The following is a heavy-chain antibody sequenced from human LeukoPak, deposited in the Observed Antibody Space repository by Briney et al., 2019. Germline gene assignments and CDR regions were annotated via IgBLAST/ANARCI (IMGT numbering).Heavy chain of an antibody. D-gene: IGHD3-3*01. CDR3: ARDSDFQNWFDP. CDR2: INPSSGTT. V-gene: IGHV1-46*01. Sequence: ASVKVSCKASGYTFTSYYMHWVRQAPGQGLAWMGIINPSSGTTRYAQKFQGRVTMTRVTSTSTVYMDLSSLRSEDTAVYYCARDSDFQNWFDPWGQGTLVTVSS. CDR1: GYTFTSYY. J-gene: IGHJ5*02.